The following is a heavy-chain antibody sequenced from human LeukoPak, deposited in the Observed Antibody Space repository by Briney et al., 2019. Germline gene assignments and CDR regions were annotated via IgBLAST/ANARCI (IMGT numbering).Heavy chain of an antibody. CDR3: AVELWFGEYRSDY. J-gene: IGHJ4*02. CDR2: ISGSGGST. Sequence: PGGSLRLSCAASGFAFSSYSMNWVRQAPGKGLEWVSAISGSGGSTYYADSVKGRFTISRDNSKNTLYLQMNSLRAEDTAVYYCAVELWFGEYRSDYWGQGTLVTVSS. D-gene: IGHD3-10*01. V-gene: IGHV3-23*01. CDR1: GFAFSSYS.